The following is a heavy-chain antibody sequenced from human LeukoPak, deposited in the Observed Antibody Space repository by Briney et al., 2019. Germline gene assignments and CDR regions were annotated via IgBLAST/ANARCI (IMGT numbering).Heavy chain of an antibody. Sequence: GGSLRLSCAASGFTFDDYAMHWVRQAPGKGLEWVSLISGDGGSTYYADSVKGRFTISRDNAKNSLYLQMNSLRAEDTAVYYCARDYVVPAAIGNLNWFDPWGQGTLVTVSS. V-gene: IGHV3-43*02. D-gene: IGHD2-2*02. CDR1: GFTFDDYA. J-gene: IGHJ5*02. CDR2: ISGDGGST. CDR3: ARDYVVPAAIGNLNWFDP.